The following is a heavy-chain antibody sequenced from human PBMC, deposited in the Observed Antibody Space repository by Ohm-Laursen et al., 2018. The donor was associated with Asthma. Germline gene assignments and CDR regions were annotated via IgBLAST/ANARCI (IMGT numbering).Heavy chain of an antibody. CDR2: INSDVSDT. Sequence: GSLRLSCAASGFTFSGYWMHWVRQAPGKGLVWVSRINSDVSDTTYADSVKGRFTISRDNAKNTLYLQMNSLRAEDTAVYYCARDGIAATPIGWFDPWGQGTLVTVSS. V-gene: IGHV3-74*01. D-gene: IGHD2-15*01. CDR3: ARDGIAATPIGWFDP. J-gene: IGHJ5*02. CDR1: GFTFSGYW.